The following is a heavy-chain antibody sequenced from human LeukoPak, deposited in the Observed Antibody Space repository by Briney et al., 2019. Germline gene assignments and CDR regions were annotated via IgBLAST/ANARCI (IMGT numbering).Heavy chain of an antibody. CDR2: IKSKTDRGTT. J-gene: IGHJ1*01. CDR3: TTDDYYGSSGYFYAGFQH. Sequence: GGSLRLSCAASGFTFNNAWMIWVRQAPGKGRECVGRIKSKTDRGTTDYATPVKGSFTLSRDDSKNTLYLQMNSLKTEDTAVYYCTTDDYYGSSGYFYAGFQHWGQGTLVTVSS. D-gene: IGHD3-22*01. V-gene: IGHV3-15*01. CDR1: GFTFNNAW.